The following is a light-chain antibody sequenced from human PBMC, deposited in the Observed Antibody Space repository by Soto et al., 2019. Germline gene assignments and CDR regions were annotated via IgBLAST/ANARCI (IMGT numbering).Light chain of an antibody. CDR1: QTINNW. Sequence: DIQMTQSPSTLSASVGESVTISCRASQTINNWLAWFQQKPGKAPKLLIYKASSLETGVPSRFSGSGSGTEFTLTISSLQPDDFATYYCQQYNTYSYTFGQGTKLEIK. V-gene: IGKV1-5*03. CDR2: KAS. J-gene: IGKJ2*01. CDR3: QQYNTYSYT.